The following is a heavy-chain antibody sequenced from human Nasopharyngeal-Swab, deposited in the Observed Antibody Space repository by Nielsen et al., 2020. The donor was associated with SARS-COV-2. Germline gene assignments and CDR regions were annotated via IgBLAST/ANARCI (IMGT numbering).Heavy chain of an antibody. V-gene: IGHV3-7*03. D-gene: IGHD3-10*01. CDR1: GFTFRSSF. CDR2: IKQVGSEK. Sequence: GESLKISCASSGFTFRSSFMSWVRQAPGKVLEWVANIKQVGSEKYYVDSVKGRFTISRDNAKNSLYLQMNSLRAEDTAVYYCARDFVGQMDVWGQGTTVTVSS. J-gene: IGHJ6*02. CDR3: ARDFVGQMDV.